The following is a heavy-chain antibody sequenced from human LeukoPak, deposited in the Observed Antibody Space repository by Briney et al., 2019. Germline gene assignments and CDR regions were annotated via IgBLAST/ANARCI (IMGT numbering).Heavy chain of an antibody. D-gene: IGHD1-26*01. CDR1: GFTLSSYS. CDR2: ISGSGDST. CDR3: ARDPYSGTYYQYYYYYMDV. J-gene: IGHJ6*03. V-gene: IGHV3-23*01. Sequence: GGSLRLSCAASGFTLSSYSMNWVRQAPGKGLEWVSSISGSGDSTYYADSVKGRFTISRDNSKNTLYLQMNSLRDEDTAIYYCARDPYSGTYYQYYYYYMDVWGKGTTVTVSS.